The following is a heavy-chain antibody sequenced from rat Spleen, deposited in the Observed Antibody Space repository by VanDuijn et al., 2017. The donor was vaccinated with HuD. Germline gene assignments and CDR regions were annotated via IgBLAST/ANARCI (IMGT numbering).Heavy chain of an antibody. D-gene: IGHD4-3*01. CDR1: GFNFNDYW. V-gene: IGHV5-22*01. CDR2: ISYDGSST. Sequence: EVQLVESGGGLVQPGRSLKLSCVASGFNFNDYWMGWVRQAPTKGLEWVASISYDGSSTYYRDPVKGRFTISRDNAKSTLYLQMNSLRSEDTATYYCARLATSHNSGTIFDYWGQGVMVTVSS. J-gene: IGHJ2*01. CDR3: ARLATSHNSGTIFDY.